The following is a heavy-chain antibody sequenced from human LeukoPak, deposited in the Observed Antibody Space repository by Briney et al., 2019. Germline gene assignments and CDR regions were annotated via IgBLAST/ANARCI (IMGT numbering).Heavy chain of an antibody. CDR3: ARNYYDSSALDYYYGVNV. CDR1: GFIFSNYA. D-gene: IGHD3-22*01. V-gene: IGHV3-30*04. CDR2: ILYDGRHK. J-gene: IGHJ6*02. Sequence: GGSLRLSCAASGFIFSNYAMHWVRQAPGKGLEWVAVILYDGRHKYCTDSVKGRFTISRDNSENTWYLQMNSLRPEDTAVYYCARNYYDSSALDYYYGVNVWGQGTTVTVSS.